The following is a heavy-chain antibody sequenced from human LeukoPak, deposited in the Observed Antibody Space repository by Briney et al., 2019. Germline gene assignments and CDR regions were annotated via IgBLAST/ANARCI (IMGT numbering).Heavy chain of an antibody. Sequence: PGGSQRLSCAASGFTFSSYGMHWVSQAPGKGLEWVADIWYDGSNKLYADSVKGRLTIYRVNSKNRLYLQMNRLRAEDMAMCVCARNIAAAGPYYFDYWGQGTLVTVSS. J-gene: IGHJ4*02. CDR2: IWYDGSNK. CDR3: ARNIAAAGPYYFDY. D-gene: IGHD6-13*01. V-gene: IGHV3-33*01. CDR1: GFTFSSYG.